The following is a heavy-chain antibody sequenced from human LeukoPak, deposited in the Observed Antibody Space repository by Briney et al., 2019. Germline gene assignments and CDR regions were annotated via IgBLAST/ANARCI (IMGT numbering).Heavy chain of an antibody. CDR1: GFTFSNYW. CDR3: ARPKFSDYYYYMDV. CDR2: IHTDGSYA. Sequence: GGSLRLSCAASGFTFSNYWMHRVRQAPGKGLVWVSRIHTDGSYAAYADSVKGRFTISRDNAKNTVFLQMNSLTAEDTAVYYCARPKFSDYYYYMDVWGRGTTVTVSS. V-gene: IGHV3-74*01. D-gene: IGHD6-25*01. J-gene: IGHJ6*03.